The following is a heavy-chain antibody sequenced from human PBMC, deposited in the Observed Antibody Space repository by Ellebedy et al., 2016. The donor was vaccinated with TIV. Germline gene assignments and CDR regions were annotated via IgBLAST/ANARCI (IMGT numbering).Heavy chain of an antibody. V-gene: IGHV5-51*01. J-gene: IGHJ4*02. D-gene: IGHD6-13*01. CDR2: IYPGDSDT. Sequence: GESLKISCKASGYSFTDYWIGWVRHMPGKGLEWMGIIYPGDSDTRYSPSFQGQVTISVDKSMSTAYLQWGSLKASDTAMYYCATSAFYSRWYYFDYWGQGTLVTVSS. CDR3: ATSAFYSRWYYFDY. CDR1: GYSFTDYW.